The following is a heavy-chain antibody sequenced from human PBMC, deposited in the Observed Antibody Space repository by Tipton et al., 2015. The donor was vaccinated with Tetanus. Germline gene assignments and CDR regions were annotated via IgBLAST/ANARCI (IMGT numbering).Heavy chain of an antibody. CDR3: ARGSGFTGYNN. V-gene: IGHV3-7*01. CDR1: GFTFSTTW. D-gene: IGHD5-24*01. CDR2: INEDGSET. Sequence: SLRLSCVASGFTFSTTWFSWVRQAPGKGLEWVASINEDGSETYYGDSVKGRFTISRDNAKNSVYLQMNILKVEDTAIYFRARGSGFTGYNNWGQGTLVPVSS. J-gene: IGHJ4*02.